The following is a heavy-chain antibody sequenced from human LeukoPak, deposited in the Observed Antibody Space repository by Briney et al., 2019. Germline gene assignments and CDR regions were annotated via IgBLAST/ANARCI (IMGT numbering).Heavy chain of an antibody. Sequence: GGSLRLSCAASGLTFSTYWMSWVRQSPGKGLEWVANINQDGSEKNYVDSVKGRFTILRDNAKNSLSLQMNSLGAEDTAVYYCARRTVVAREDYWGQGTLVTVSS. J-gene: IGHJ4*02. CDR2: INQDGSEK. V-gene: IGHV3-7*01. CDR3: ARRTVVAREDY. D-gene: IGHD4-23*01. CDR1: GLTFSTYW.